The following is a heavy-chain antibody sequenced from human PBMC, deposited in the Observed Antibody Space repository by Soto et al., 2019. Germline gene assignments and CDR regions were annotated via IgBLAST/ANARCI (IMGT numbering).Heavy chain of an antibody. D-gene: IGHD6-13*01. V-gene: IGHV3-7*01. Sequence: PGGSLRRSWAASGFTFSSYLMSWVRQAPGKGLEWVANIKQDGSDKYYVDSVKGRFTISRDNAKNSLYLQMNSLRAEDTAVYYCARDRPIAALYYYYYGMDVWGQGTTVTVSS. CDR3: ARDRPIAALYYYYYGMDV. CDR1: GFTFSSYL. CDR2: IKQDGSDK. J-gene: IGHJ6*02.